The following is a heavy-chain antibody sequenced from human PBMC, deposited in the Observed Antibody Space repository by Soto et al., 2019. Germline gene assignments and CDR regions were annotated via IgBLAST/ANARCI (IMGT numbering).Heavy chain of an antibody. CDR3: ARDWYCSGGSCQRNWFDP. Sequence: SETLSLTCTVSGDSISNYYWSWIRQPAGKGLEWIGHISTSGSTNYNPSLKSRVTMSVDTSKNQFSLKLSSVTAADTAVYYCARDWYCSGGSCQRNWFDPWGQGTLVTVSS. CDR2: ISTSGST. D-gene: IGHD2-15*01. CDR1: GDSISNYY. J-gene: IGHJ5*02. V-gene: IGHV4-4*07.